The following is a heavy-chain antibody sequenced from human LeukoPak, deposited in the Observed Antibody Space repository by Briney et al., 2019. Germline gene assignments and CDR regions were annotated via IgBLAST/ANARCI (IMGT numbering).Heavy chain of an antibody. CDR1: GGTFSSYA. Sequence: GSSVKVSCKASGGTFSSYAISWVRQAPGQGLEWMGGIIPIFGTANYAQKFQGRVTITADESTSTAYMELSSLRSEDTAVYYCAGEWGPELRKGNFWFDPWGQGTLVTVSS. V-gene: IGHV1-69*01. CDR2: IIPIFGTA. D-gene: IGHD4-23*01. J-gene: IGHJ5*02. CDR3: AGEWGPELRKGNFWFDP.